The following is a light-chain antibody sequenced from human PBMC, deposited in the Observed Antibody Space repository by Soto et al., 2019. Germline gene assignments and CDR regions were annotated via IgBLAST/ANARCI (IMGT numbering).Light chain of an antibody. CDR2: DAS. CDR1: QSVNNNY. V-gene: IGKV3D-20*02. Sequence: EIVLTQSPGTLSLSPGERATLSCRASQSVNNNYLAWYQQKPGQAPRLLIYDASSRATGTPGRFSGSGSGTDFTLTISSLEPEDSAVYYCQQRHMWPITFGQGTRLEIK. J-gene: IGKJ5*01. CDR3: QQRHMWPIT.